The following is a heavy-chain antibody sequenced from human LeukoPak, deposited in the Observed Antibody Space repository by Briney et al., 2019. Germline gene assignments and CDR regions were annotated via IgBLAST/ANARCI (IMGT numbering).Heavy chain of an antibody. D-gene: IGHD6-13*01. J-gene: IGHJ4*02. V-gene: IGHV1-3*01. Sequence: GASVKVSCKASGYTFTSYAMHWVRQAPGQRLEWMGWINAGNGNTKYSQKFQGRVTITRDTFASTAYMELSSLRSEDTAAYYCATSPIAAAGRPFDYWGQGTLVTVSS. CDR1: GYTFTSYA. CDR3: ATSPIAAAGRPFDY. CDR2: INAGNGNT.